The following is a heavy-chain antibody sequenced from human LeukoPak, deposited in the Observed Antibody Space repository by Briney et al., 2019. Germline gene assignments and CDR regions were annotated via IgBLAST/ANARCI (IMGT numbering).Heavy chain of an antibody. V-gene: IGHV4-31*03. Sequence: PSETLSLTCTVSGGSISSGGYYWSWIRQHPGKGLEWIGYIYYSGSTYYNPSLKSRVTTSVDTSKNQFSLKLSSVTAADTAVYYCARTGREYQLLWWFDPWGQGTLVTVSS. CDR3: ARTGREYQLLWWFDP. D-gene: IGHD2-2*01. CDR2: IYYSGST. CDR1: GGSISSGGYY. J-gene: IGHJ5*02.